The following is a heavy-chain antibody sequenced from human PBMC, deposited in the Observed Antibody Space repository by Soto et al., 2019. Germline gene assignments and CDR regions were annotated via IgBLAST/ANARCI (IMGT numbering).Heavy chain of an antibody. V-gene: IGHV4-59*01. CDR1: GGYISSYY. Sequence: PSETLSLTCTVSGGYISSYYWSWIRQPPGKGLEWIGCIYYSGSTNYNPSLKSRVTISVDTSKDQFSLKLSSVTAADTAVYYCARGPFRQLRYFDWLYPFDPWGQGTLVTVSS. D-gene: IGHD3-9*01. J-gene: IGHJ5*02. CDR3: ARGPFRQLRYFDWLYPFDP. CDR2: IYYSGST.